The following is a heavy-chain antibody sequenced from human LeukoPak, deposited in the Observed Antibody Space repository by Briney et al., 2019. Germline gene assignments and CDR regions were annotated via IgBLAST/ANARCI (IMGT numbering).Heavy chain of an antibody. V-gene: IGHV3-7*05. CDR2: INQHGTDK. CDR3: AANGGPFDF. J-gene: IGHJ4*02. D-gene: IGHD4-23*01. Sequence: PGGSLRLSCAVSGFTFSSYWMSWVRPAPGKGLEWVANINQHGTDKYYVGSVRGRFTISRDNAKNSLYLQMNSLRAEDTAVYYCAANGGPFDFWGQGTLVTVSS. CDR1: GFTFSSYW.